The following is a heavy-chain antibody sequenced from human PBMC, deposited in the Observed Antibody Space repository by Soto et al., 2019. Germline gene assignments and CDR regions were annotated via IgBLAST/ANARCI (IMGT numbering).Heavy chain of an antibody. J-gene: IGHJ3*02. D-gene: IGHD3-16*01. V-gene: IGHV3-7*03. CDR1: GFTFSSYW. CDR3: ARVREGGAFDI. Sequence: PGGSLRLCCAASGFTFSSYWMSWVRQAPGKGLEWVANIKQDGSEKYYVDSVKGRFTISRDNAKNSLYLQMNSLRAEDTAVYYCARVREGGAFDIWGQGTMVTVSS. CDR2: IKQDGSEK.